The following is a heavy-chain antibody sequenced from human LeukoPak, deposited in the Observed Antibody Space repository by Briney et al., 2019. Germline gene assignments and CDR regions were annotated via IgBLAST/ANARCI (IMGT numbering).Heavy chain of an antibody. CDR1: GFTVGSNS. Sequence: GGSLRLSCTVSGFTVGSNSMSWVRQATGKGLEWVSFIYSDNTHYSDSVKGRFTISRDNSKNTLYLQMNSLRAEDTAVYYCARRAGAYSHPYDYWGQGTLVTVSS. J-gene: IGHJ4*02. CDR2: IYSDNT. CDR3: ARRAGAYSHPYDY. V-gene: IGHV3-53*01. D-gene: IGHD4/OR15-4a*01.